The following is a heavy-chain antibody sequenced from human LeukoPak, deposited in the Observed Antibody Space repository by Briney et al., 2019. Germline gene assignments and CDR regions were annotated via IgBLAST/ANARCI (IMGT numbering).Heavy chain of an antibody. Sequence: TGGSLRLSCAASGXTFSSYAMSWVRQAPGKGLECVSAISGSAASTYYADSVKGRFTISRDNSKNTLYLQMNSLGAEDTAVYFCAKESRYDYVWGSYRYTFDYWGRGALVTVSS. CDR3: AKESRYDYVWGSYRYTFDY. CDR2: ISGSAAST. D-gene: IGHD3-16*02. CDR1: GXTFSSYA. J-gene: IGHJ4*02. V-gene: IGHV3-23*01.